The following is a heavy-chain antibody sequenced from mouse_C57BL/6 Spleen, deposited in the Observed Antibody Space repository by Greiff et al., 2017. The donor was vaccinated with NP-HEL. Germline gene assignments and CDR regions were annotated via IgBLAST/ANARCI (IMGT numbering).Heavy chain of an antibody. CDR3: ARSYGYDGFYAMDY. D-gene: IGHD2-2*01. CDR1: GYTFTSYW. Sequence: QVQLQQPGAELVRPGSSVKLSCKASGYTFTSYWMDWVKQRPGQGLEWIGNIYPSDSETHYNQKFKDKATLTVDKSSSTAYMQLSSLTSEDSAVYYCARSYGYDGFYAMDYWGQGTSVTVSS. V-gene: IGHV1-61*01. J-gene: IGHJ4*01. CDR2: IYPSDSET.